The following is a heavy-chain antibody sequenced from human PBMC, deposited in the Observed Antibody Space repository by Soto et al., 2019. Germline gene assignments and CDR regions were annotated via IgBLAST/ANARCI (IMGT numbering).Heavy chain of an antibody. Sequence: PGGSLRLSCAASGFTFSSYAMSWVRQAPGKGLEWVSAISGSGGSTYYADSVKGRFTISRDNSKNTLYLQMNSLRAEDTAVYYCAKDPYDSGSLYYFDYWGQGTLVTVSS. V-gene: IGHV3-23*01. CDR2: ISGSGGST. J-gene: IGHJ4*02. D-gene: IGHD3-10*01. CDR1: GFTFSSYA. CDR3: AKDPYDSGSLYYFDY.